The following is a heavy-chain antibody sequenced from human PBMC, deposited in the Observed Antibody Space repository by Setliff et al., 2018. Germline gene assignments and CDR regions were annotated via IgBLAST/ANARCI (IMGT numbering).Heavy chain of an antibody. D-gene: IGHD6-19*01. CDR3: ARASSGWYSAYYYYMDV. V-gene: IGHV4-61*09. CDR2: INRRGST. CDR1: GGSVNSGYDN. Sequence: SENLSITCTVSGGSVNSGYDNWNWLRQPAGKGLEWIGHINRRGSTNFSPSLKSRVTISLDTSKNQFSLNLTSVTAADTAVYYCARASSGWYSAYYYYMDVWGKGTTVTVSS. J-gene: IGHJ6*03.